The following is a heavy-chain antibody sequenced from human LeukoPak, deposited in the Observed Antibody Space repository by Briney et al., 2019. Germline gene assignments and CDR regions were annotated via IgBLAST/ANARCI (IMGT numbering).Heavy chain of an antibody. CDR1: GYTFTGYY. V-gene: IGHV1-69*04. Sequence: SVKVSCKASGYTFTGYYMHWVRQAPGQGLEWMGRIIPILGIANYAQKFQGRVTITADKSTSTAYMELSSLRSEDTAVYYCAREASDSSGWYSSYFDYWGQGTLVTVSS. D-gene: IGHD6-19*01. CDR2: IIPILGIA. J-gene: IGHJ4*02. CDR3: AREASDSSGWYSSYFDY.